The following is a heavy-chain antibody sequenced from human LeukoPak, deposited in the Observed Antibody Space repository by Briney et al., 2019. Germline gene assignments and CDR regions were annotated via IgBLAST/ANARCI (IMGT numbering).Heavy chain of an antibody. V-gene: IGHV3-23*01. CDR3: AKSGDQVTVTKLDY. CDR1: XXXXXXXX. D-gene: IGHD4-17*01. Sequence: GGSLRLSCAASXXXXXXXXXXXVXXXXXXXXXXXXXIXGSXGSTXYADSVKGRXTXSRDNSKNTLYLEMNSLRAEDTALFYCAKSGDQVTVTKLDYWGQGTLVTVSS. CDR2: IXGSXGST. J-gene: IGHJ4*02.